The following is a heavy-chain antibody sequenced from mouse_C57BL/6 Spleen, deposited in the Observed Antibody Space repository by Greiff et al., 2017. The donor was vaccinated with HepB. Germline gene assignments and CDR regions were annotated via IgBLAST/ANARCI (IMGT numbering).Heavy chain of an antibody. CDR3: AREGVYYDYAAWFAY. D-gene: IGHD2-4*01. V-gene: IGHV1-53*01. J-gene: IGHJ3*01. CDR1: GYTFTSYW. Sequence: QVQLQQPGTELVKPGASVKLSCKASGYTFTSYWMHWVKQRPGQGLEWIGNINPSNGGTNYNEKFKSKATLTVDKSSSTAYMQLSSRTSEDSAVYYCAREGVYYDYAAWFAYWGQGTLVTVSA. CDR2: INPSNGGT.